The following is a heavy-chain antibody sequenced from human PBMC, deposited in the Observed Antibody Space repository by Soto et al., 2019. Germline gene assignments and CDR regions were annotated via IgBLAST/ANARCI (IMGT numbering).Heavy chain of an antibody. CDR1: GGSVSTGNYY. J-gene: IGHJ3*02. CDR3: ASEYSSSSDAFDI. V-gene: IGHV4-31*03. Sequence: PSETLSLTCSVSGGSVSTGNYYWSWVRQHPGKGLEWIAYIYYSGSTYYTPSLKSRVTMSVDTSKNQFSLKLSSVTAADTAMYYCASEYSSSSDAFDIWGQGTMVTVSS. CDR2: IYYSGST. D-gene: IGHD6-6*01.